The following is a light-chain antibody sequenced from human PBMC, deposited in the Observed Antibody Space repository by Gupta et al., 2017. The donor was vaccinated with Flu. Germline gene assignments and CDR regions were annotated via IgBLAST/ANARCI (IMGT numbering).Light chain of an antibody. CDR3: QSYDSSLSGLWV. CDR1: SSNIGAGYD. CDR2: GNS. J-gene: IGLJ3*02. V-gene: IGLV1-40*01. Sequence: QSVLTQPPPVSGAPGPRVTISCTGSSSNIGAGYDVHWYQQLPGTAPKLLIYGNSNRPSGVPDRFSGSKSGTSASLAITGLQAEDEADYYCQSYDSSLSGLWVFGGGTKLTVL.